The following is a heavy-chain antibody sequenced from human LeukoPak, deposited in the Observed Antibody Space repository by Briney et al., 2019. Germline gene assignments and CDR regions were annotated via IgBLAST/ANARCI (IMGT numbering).Heavy chain of an antibody. CDR1: GYSFTNHY. J-gene: IGHJ4*02. CDR2: IYPGDSDT. CDR3: ARQGYGSGNYYYPN. Sequence: GESLKISCKGSGYSFTNHYIGWVRLMPGKGLEWMGIIYPGDSDTRYSPSIQGQVTISADKSISTAYLQWSSLKASDTAMYYCARQGYGSGNYYYPNWGQGTLVTVSS. D-gene: IGHD3-10*01. V-gene: IGHV5-51*01.